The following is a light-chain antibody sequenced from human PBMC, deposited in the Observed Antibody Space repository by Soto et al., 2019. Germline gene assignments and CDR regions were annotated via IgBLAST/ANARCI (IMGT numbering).Light chain of an antibody. CDR3: SSYTSSDTWV. CDR2: AIS. J-gene: IGLJ3*02. Sequence: QSALTQPASVSGSPGQSITISCTGTSSDVGNYNYVSWYQHHPGKAPRLLTYAISNRPSGVSSRFSGSESGNTASLTISGLLAEDEADYYCSSYTSSDTWVFGGGTKVTVL. V-gene: IGLV2-14*01. CDR1: SSDVGNYNY.